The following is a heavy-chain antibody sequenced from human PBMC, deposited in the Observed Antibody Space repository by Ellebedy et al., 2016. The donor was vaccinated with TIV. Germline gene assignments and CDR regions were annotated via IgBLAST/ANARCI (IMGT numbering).Heavy chain of an antibody. J-gene: IGHJ4*02. V-gene: IGHV4-4*02. CDR1: GGTISSGNW. CDR2: IYHSGST. D-gene: IGHD5-18*01. Sequence: MPSETLSLTCAVSGGTISSGNWWRWVRPPPGKGLEWIGEIYHSGSTNYNPSIKSRVTISVDMSKNQFSLKVSSVTAADTAVYYCARAKQRGYSYAYWGQGTLVTVSS. CDR3: ARAKQRGYSYAY.